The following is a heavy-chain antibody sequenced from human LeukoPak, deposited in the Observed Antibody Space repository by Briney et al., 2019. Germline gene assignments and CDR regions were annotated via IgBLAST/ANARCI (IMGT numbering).Heavy chain of an antibody. D-gene: IGHD1-26*01. Sequence: SETLSLTCGVSGYSISSGYYWGWIRQPPGKGLEWIGSIYHSGSTYYNPSLKSRVTISVDTSKNQFSLKLSSVTAADTAVYYCARDPKWGDASDIWGQGTIVTVSS. CDR3: ARDPKWGDASDI. J-gene: IGHJ3*02. CDR2: IYHSGST. V-gene: IGHV4-38-2*02. CDR1: GYSISSGYY.